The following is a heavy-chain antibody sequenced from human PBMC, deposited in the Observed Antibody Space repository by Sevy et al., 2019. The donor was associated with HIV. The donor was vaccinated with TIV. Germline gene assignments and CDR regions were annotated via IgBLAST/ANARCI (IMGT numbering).Heavy chain of an antibody. CDR3: ARGEHGYYGSSGYYPY. J-gene: IGHJ4*02. CDR1: GFTFSSYA. D-gene: IGHD3-22*01. CDR2: ISYDGSNK. V-gene: IGHV3-30-3*01. Sequence: GGSLRLSCAASGFTFSSYAMHWVRQAPGKGLEWVAVISYDGSNKYYADSVKGRFTISRDNSKNTLYLQMNSLRAEDTAVYYCARGEHGYYGSSGYYPYWGQGTLVTVSS.